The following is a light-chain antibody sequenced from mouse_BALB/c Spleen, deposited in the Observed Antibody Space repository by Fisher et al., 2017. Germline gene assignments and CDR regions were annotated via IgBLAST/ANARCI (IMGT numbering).Light chain of an antibody. V-gene: IGKV4-59*01. CDR3: QQRSSYPLT. CDR2: DTS. Sequence: IVITQTTAIMSASPGEKVTMTCSASSSVSYMHWYQQKSGTSPKRWIYDTSKLASGVPARFSGSGSGTSYSLTISRMEAEDAATYYCQQRSSYPLTFGAGTKL. J-gene: IGKJ5*01. CDR1: SSVSY.